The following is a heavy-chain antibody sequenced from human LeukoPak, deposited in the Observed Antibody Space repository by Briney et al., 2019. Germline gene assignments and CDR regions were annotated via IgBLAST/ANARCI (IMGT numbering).Heavy chain of an antibody. CDR2: ISSDGSNE. V-gene: IGHV3-30*18. D-gene: IGHD1-26*01. J-gene: IGHJ6*04. CDR3: AKGRLYYSGKTTYRGIDV. CDR1: GFTFSSYG. Sequence: GGSLRPSCAASGFTFSSYGMYWVRQAPGKGLEWVAVISSDGSNEYYADSVKGRFTISRDNSKNTLFLQMNNLSAEDMAVYYCAKGRLYYSGKTTYRGIDVWGKGTTVTVSS.